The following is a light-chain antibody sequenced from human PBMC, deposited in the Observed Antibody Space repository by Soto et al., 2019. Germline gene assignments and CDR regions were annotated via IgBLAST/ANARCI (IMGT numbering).Light chain of an antibody. Sequence: DLQMTQSPSSVSASVGDRVTITCRASQDISSWLAWYQQKPGKAPNLLIFSASSLESGVPSRFSGSGSGTEFTLTISSLQPEDFATYYCQQANTFPYTFGQGTKLEIK. J-gene: IGKJ2*01. V-gene: IGKV1-12*01. CDR2: SAS. CDR3: QQANTFPYT. CDR1: QDISSW.